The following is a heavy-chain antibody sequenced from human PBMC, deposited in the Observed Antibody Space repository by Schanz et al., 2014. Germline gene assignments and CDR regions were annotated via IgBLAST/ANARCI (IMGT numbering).Heavy chain of an antibody. Sequence: QVQLQESGPGLVKPSETLSLTCTVSGDSISGYYWNWIRQPPGKRLEWIGYIYFSGSTNYNPSLKSRVTMTVDSSKTQFSLKLSSVTAADTAVYYCARETISYDLLTGYSRGAFDYWGQGTLVTVSS. V-gene: IGHV4-59*08. D-gene: IGHD3-9*01. CDR3: ARETISYDLLTGYSRGAFDY. CDR1: GDSISGYY. J-gene: IGHJ4*02. CDR2: IYFSGST.